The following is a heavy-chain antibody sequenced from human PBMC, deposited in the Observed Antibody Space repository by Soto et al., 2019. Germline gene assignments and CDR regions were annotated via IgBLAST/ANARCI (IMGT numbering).Heavy chain of an antibody. CDR3: TTDAYYYDSSGLEIDAFDI. V-gene: IGHV3-15*07. Sequence: AGGSLRLSCAASGFTFSNAWMNWVRQAPGKGLEWVGRIKSKTDGGTTDYAAPVKGRFTISRDDSKNTLYLQMNSLKTEDTAVYYCTTDAYYYDSSGLEIDAFDIWGQGTMVTVSS. CDR1: GFTFSNAW. CDR2: IKSKTDGGTT. D-gene: IGHD3-22*01. J-gene: IGHJ3*02.